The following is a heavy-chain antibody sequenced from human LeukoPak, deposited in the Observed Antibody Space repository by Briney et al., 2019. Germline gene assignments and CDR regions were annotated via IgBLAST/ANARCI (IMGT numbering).Heavy chain of an antibody. Sequence: GSLRLSCAASGFTFSNYWTHWVRQAPGKGLVWVSHINSDGSSTSYADSVKGRFTISRDNAENTLYLRMNTLRAEDTAVYYCARVKVRFYFDYWGQGTLVTVSS. D-gene: IGHD3-10*01. CDR3: ARVKVRFYFDY. CDR1: GFTFSNYW. J-gene: IGHJ4*02. CDR2: INSDGSST. V-gene: IGHV3-74*01.